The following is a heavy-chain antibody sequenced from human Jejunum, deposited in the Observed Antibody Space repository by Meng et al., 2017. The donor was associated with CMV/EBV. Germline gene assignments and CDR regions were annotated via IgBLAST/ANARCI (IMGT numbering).Heavy chain of an antibody. J-gene: IGHJ2*01. Sequence: QVQLQESGPGLVKPSETLSLTCTVSGDSISTHYWSWIRQPAGRGLEWIGRSGNGGDTYYNPSLNSRVTVSIDTSKNQFSLKLSSVTAADTAVYYCASPLGILGIVDLWGRGTLVTVSS. CDR2: SGNGGDT. CDR1: GDSISTHY. CDR3: ASPLGILGIVDL. D-gene: IGHD7-27*01. V-gene: IGHV4-4*07.